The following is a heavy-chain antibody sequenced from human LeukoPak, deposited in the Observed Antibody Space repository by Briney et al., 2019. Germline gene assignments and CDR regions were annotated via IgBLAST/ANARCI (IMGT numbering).Heavy chain of an antibody. CDR1: GFTFSSYA. D-gene: IGHD6-19*01. CDR2: ISYDGSNK. Sequence: GRSLRLSCAASGFTFSSYAMHWVRQAPGKGLEWVAVISYDGSNKYYADSVKGRFTISRDNSKNTLYLQMNSLRAEDTAVYYCARDGAVAGTDYFDYWGQGTLVTVSS. J-gene: IGHJ4*02. V-gene: IGHV3-30-3*01. CDR3: ARDGAVAGTDYFDY.